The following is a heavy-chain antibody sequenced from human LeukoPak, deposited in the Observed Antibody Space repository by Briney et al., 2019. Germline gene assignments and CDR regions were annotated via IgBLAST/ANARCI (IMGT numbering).Heavy chain of an antibody. CDR2: IRYDESNK. J-gene: IGHJ4*02. CDR3: TRHNYYEDGFDY. D-gene: IGHD3-22*01. V-gene: IGHV3-30*02. Sequence: PGGSLRLSCAASGFTFSSYGMHWVRQAPGKGLEWVSFIRYDESNKYYADSVRGRFTISRDNSKNTLYLQMNSLRAEDTAVYYCTRHNYYEDGFDYWGQGTLVTVSS. CDR1: GFTFSSYG.